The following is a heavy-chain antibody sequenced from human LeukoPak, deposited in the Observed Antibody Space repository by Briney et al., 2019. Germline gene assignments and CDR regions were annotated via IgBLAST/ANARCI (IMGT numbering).Heavy chain of an antibody. D-gene: IGHD3-22*01. CDR3: ARDGYYYDSSGYSY. Sequence: SETLSLTCTVSGGSISSYYWSWIRQPAGKGLEWIGRIYTSGSTNHNPSLKSRVTMSVDTSKNQFSLKLSSVTAADTAVYYCARDGYYYDSSGYSYWGQGTLVTVSS. CDR1: GGSISSYY. J-gene: IGHJ4*02. CDR2: IYTSGST. V-gene: IGHV4-4*07.